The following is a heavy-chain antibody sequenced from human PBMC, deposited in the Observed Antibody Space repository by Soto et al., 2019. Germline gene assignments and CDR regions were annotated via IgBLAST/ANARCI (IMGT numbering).Heavy chain of an antibody. J-gene: IGHJ4*02. V-gene: IGHV4-61*01. CDR2: IYYSGST. Sequence: PSETLSLTCTVSGGSVSSGSYYRSWIRQPPGKGLEWIGYIYYSGSTNYNPSLKSRVTISVDTSKNQFSLKLSSVTAADTAVYYCAREISAVRGVIITSYYFDYWGQGTLVTVSS. CDR3: AREISAVRGVIITSYYFDY. CDR1: GGSVSSGSYY. D-gene: IGHD3-10*01.